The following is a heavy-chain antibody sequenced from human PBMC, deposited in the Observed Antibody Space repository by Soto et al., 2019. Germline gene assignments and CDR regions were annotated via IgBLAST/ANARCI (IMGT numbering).Heavy chain of an antibody. D-gene: IGHD6-13*01. CDR1: GGSISSSTYS. CDR2: IFYPTGST. J-gene: IGHJ5*02. CDR3: ARVQQQYIWFDP. V-gene: IGHV4-39*01. Sequence: SETLSLTCTVSGGSISSSTYSWGWIRQSPGKGLEWIANIFYPTGSTYYNPSLRSRVTISADTSKNQFSLTLSSVTVADTAVCHCARVQQQYIWFDPWGQGTLVTVSS.